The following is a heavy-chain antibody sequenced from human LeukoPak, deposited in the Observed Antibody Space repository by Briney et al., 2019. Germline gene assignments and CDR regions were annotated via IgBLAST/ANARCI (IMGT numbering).Heavy chain of an antibody. CDR1: GFTFSIFA. V-gene: IGHV3-64*02. CDR2: ISNDGSST. J-gene: IGHJ4*02. CDR3: ARDHSGSYDY. D-gene: IGHD1-26*01. Sequence: GGSLRLSCAASGFTFSIFAMHWVRQAPGKGLEYVSAISNDGSSTFYADSVKGRFTISRDDSKNTLYLQMGSLRPEDMAVYYCARDHSGSYDYWGQGTLVTVSS.